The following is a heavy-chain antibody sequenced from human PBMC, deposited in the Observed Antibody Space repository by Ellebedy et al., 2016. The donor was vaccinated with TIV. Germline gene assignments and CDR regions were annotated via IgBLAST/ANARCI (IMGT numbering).Heavy chain of an antibody. CDR3: ARSRDGFTYDF. V-gene: IGHV5-51*01. J-gene: IGHJ4*02. CDR1: GYSFPNFW. CDR2: IYPGDSAT. D-gene: IGHD5-24*01. Sequence: GESLKISCKGSGYSFPNFWISWVRQMPGKGLDWMGIIYPGDSATRKSPSFQGQVTISADKSLNTAYLQWGSLKASDSGVYYCARSRDGFTYDFWGQGTLVTVSS.